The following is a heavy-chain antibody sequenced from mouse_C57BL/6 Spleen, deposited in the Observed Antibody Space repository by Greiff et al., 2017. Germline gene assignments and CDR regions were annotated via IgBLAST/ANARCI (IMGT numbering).Heavy chain of an antibody. Sequence: QVQLQQPGAELVRPGSSVKLSCKASGYTFTSYWMHWVKQRPIQGLEWIGNIDPSDSETHYNQKFKDKATLTVDKSSSTAYMQLSSLTSEDSAVYYCARSGSSYPYFDYWGQGTTLTVSS. CDR3: ARSGSSYPYFDY. J-gene: IGHJ2*01. CDR1: GYTFTSYW. CDR2: IDPSDSET. V-gene: IGHV1-52*01. D-gene: IGHD1-1*01.